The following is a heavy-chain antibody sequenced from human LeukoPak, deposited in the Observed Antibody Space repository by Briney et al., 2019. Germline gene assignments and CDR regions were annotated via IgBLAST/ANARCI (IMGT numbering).Heavy chain of an antibody. J-gene: IGHJ3*02. CDR3: ARAPARYSYGGVDAFDI. Sequence: ASVKVSCKASGGTFSSYAISWVRQAPGQGLEWMGRIIPILGIANYAQKFQGRVTITADKSTSTAYMELSSLRSEDTAVYYCARAPARYSYGGVDAFDIWGQGTMVTVSS. V-gene: IGHV1-69*04. D-gene: IGHD5-18*01. CDR1: GGTFSSYA. CDR2: IIPILGIA.